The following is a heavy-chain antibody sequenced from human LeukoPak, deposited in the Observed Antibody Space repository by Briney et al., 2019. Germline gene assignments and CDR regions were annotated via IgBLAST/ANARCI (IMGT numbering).Heavy chain of an antibody. CDR3: AKSNGVRYFDMLSVDY. CDR2: ITGSGGTT. J-gene: IGHJ4*02. Sequence: GGSTPLFCAASGSSFSNNAMNWVRQAPGKGLEWVSTITGSGGTTYYADSIKGRFTISRHNSKNTLYLQMNSLRAEDTAVFYCAKSNGVRYFDMLSVDYWGGEAVVTVSS. CDR1: GSSFSNNA. D-gene: IGHD3-9*01. V-gene: IGHV3-23*01.